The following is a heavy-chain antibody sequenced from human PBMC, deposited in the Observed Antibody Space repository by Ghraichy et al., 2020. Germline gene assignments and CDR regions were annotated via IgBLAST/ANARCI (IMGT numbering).Heavy chain of an antibody. CDR3: TRRKNFDGVDV. CDR2: NYYRGSS. V-gene: IGHV4-39*01. D-gene: IGHD2/OR15-2a*01. Sequence: SETLSLTCTVSGGSISISSYFWGWIRQPPGKGLEWIGSNYYRGSSNYKPSLKSRVTISVDTSKNQFSLKLSSVTAADTAVYYCTRRKNFDGVDVWGQGPTVTVSS. J-gene: IGHJ6*02. CDR1: GGSISISSYF.